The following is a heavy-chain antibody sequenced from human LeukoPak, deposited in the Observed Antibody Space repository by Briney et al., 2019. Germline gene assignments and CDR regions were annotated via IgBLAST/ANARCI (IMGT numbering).Heavy chain of an antibody. CDR1: GYSFTGYY. D-gene: IGHD3-16*02. CDR2: INPNSGGT. J-gene: IGHJ4*02. CDR3: ARVHGVNDYVWGSYRY. V-gene: IGHV1-2*02. Sequence: ASVKVSCKASGYSFTGYYMHWVRQAPGQGLEWMGWINPNSGGTNYAQKFQGRVNMTRDTSISTAYMELSRLRSDDTAVYYCARVHGVNDYVWGSYRYWGQGTLVTVSS.